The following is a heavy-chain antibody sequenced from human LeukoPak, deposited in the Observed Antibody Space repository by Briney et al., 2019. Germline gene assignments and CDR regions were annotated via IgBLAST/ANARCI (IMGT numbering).Heavy chain of an antibody. J-gene: IGHJ4*02. CDR3: ARDSSSWYDGEFSDY. CDR2: IKQDGSEK. CDR1: GFSSSSYW. V-gene: IGHV3-7*01. Sequence: GGSLRDSPAAPGFSSSSYWTSWGCAAPREGGGWVANIKQDGSEKNYVDSVKGRFTISRDNAKNSLYLQMNSLRAEDTAVYYCARDSSSWYDGEFSDYWGQGTLVTVSS. D-gene: IGHD6-13*01.